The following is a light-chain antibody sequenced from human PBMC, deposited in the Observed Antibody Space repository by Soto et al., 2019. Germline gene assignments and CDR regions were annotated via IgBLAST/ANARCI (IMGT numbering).Light chain of an antibody. V-gene: IGKV3-15*01. CDR3: QQYNNWPRT. Sequence: EIVMTQSPATLSVSPGERATLSCRASQSVSSNLAWYQQKPVQTPRLLIYGSSTRAPGIPARFSGSGSGTELTLTISSLQSEDFAVYYCQQYNNWPRTFGQGTKVEIK. J-gene: IGKJ1*01. CDR2: GSS. CDR1: QSVSSN.